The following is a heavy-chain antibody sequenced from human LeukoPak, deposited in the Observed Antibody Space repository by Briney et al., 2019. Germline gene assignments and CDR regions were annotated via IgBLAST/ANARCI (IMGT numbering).Heavy chain of an antibody. CDR2: IHPDGSVK. CDR3: AKDKSRYSSSWYYFDY. V-gene: IGHV3-7*03. D-gene: IGHD6-13*01. J-gene: IGHJ4*02. CDR1: GLAFKNYW. Sequence: PGGSLRLSCLGTGLAFKNYWMTWVRQAPGKGLEWVANIHPDGSVKNYVDAVRGRFTISRDNAKNSLYLQMNSLRAEDTALYYCAKDKSRYSSSWYYFDYWGQGTLVTVSS.